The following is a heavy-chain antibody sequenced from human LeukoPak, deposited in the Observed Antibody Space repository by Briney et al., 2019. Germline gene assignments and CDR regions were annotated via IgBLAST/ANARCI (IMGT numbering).Heavy chain of an antibody. CDR1: GGSISSYY. V-gene: IGHV4-59*01. Sequence: SETLSLTCTVSGGSISSYYWSWIRQPPGKGLEWIGYIYYSGSTNYNPSLKSRVTISVDTSKNQFSLKLSSVTAADTAVYYCAREGSRDYDILTGCYYFDYWGQGTLVTVSS. CDR2: IYYSGST. D-gene: IGHD3-9*01. CDR3: AREGSRDYDILTGCYYFDY. J-gene: IGHJ4*02.